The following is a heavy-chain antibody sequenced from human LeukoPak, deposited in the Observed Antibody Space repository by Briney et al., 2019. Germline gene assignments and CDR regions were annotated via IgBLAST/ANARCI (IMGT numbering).Heavy chain of an antibody. J-gene: IGHJ3*02. CDR2: INHSGST. D-gene: IGHD7-27*01. CDR1: GGSFSGYY. V-gene: IGHV4-34*01. Sequence: KSSETLSLTCAVYGGSFSGYYWSWIRQPPGKGLEWIGEINHSGSTNYNPSLKSRVTISVDTSKNQFSLKLSSVTAADTAVYYCARSLTRVYAFDIWGQGTMVTVSS. CDR3: ARSLTRVYAFDI.